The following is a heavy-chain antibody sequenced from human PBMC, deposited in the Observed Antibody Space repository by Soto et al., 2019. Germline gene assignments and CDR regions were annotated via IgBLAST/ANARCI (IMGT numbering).Heavy chain of an antibody. CDR2: IWYDGSNK. D-gene: IGHD6-6*01. CDR1: GFTFSSYG. CDR3: AREPSSIAARRHQPGWFEP. Sequence: GGSLRLSCAASGFTFSSYGMHWVRQAPGKGLEWVAVIWYDGSNKYYADSVKGRFTISRDNSKNTLYLQMNSLRAEDTAVYYCAREPSSIAARRHQPGWFEPWGQGTLVTVSS. J-gene: IGHJ5*02. V-gene: IGHV3-33*01.